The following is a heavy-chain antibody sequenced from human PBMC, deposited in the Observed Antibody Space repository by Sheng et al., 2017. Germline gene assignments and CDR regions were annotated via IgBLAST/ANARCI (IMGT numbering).Heavy chain of an antibody. Sequence: QVQLQQWGAGLLKPSETLSLTCAVYGGSFSGYYWSWIRQSPGKGLEWIGEINHSGSTNYNPSLKSRVTISVDTSKNQFSLKLSSVTAADTAVYYCARRPRWPYGGIDYCGQGTLVTVSS. CDR3: ARRPRWPYGGIDY. CDR2: INHSGST. CDR1: GGSFSGYY. D-gene: IGHD4-17*01. V-gene: IGHV4-34*01. J-gene: IGHJ4*02.